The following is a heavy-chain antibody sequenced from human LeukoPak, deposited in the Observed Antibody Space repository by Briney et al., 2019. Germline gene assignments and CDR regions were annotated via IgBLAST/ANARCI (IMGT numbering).Heavy chain of an antibody. Sequence: SGGSLRLSCAASGFTFGGYAMHWVRQAPGKGLEWLTVISTDGNDKHYADSVKGRFTVSRDNSKNTLFLQMNNLRTEDTAVYYCAKDKSVSADYYFDYWGQGTLVTVSS. D-gene: IGHD5/OR15-5a*01. J-gene: IGHJ4*02. CDR1: GFTFGGYA. V-gene: IGHV3-30*04. CDR3: AKDKSVSADYYFDY. CDR2: ISTDGNDK.